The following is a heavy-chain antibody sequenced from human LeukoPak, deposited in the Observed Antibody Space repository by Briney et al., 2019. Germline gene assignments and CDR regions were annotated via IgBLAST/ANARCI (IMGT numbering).Heavy chain of an antibody. CDR1: GFTFSSYW. CDR3: AREARYYDFWSGYADFDY. D-gene: IGHD3-3*01. CDR2: IKQDGSEK. Sequence: QPGGSLRLSCAASGFTFSSYWMSWVRQAPGKGLEWVANIKQDGSEKYYVDSVKGRFTISRDNAKNSLYLQINSLRAEDTAVYYCAREARYYDFWSGYADFDYWGQGTLVTVSS. J-gene: IGHJ4*02. V-gene: IGHV3-7*01.